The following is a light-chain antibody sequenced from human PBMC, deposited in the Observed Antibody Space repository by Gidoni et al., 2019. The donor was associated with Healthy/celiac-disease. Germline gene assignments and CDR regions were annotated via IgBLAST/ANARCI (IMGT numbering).Light chain of an antibody. J-gene: IGKJ2*01. CDR1: QSISSN. CDR2: GAS. CDR3: QQYNNWPYT. Sequence: EIVMTQTPATLSVFPGERATLTSRASQSISSNLAWYQQKPGKAPRLLIYGASTRATGIPARFSGSGSGTEFTLTISSLQTEDFAVYYCQQYNNWPYTFGQGTRLEIK. V-gene: IGKV3-15*01.